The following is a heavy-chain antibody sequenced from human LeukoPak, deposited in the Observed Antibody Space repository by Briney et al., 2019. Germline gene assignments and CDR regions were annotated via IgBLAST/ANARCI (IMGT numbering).Heavy chain of an antibody. Sequence: GGSLRLSCAASGFTFSDYWMHWVRQAPGRGLEWVANIKQDGSERYYVDSVKGRFTITRNNAKNSLSLQMNSLRVEDTAVYYCVRAIAAAASYWGQGTLVTVSS. J-gene: IGHJ4*02. CDR3: VRAIAAAASY. D-gene: IGHD6-13*01. CDR1: GFTFSDYW. CDR2: IKQDGSER. V-gene: IGHV3-7*01.